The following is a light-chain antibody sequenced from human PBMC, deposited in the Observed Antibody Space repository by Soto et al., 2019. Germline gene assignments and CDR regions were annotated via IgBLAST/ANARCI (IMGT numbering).Light chain of an antibody. V-gene: IGLV2-14*01. CDR2: DVS. CDR1: SSDIGDYNY. Sequence: LTQPASVSGSPGQSITISCVGTSSDIGDYNYVSWYQQHPGKVPKVIIYDVSNRPSGVSYRFSATKSGNTASLTISGLQAEDEADYYCCSYSRSGTLIFGTGSMVTV. CDR3: CSYSRSGTLI. J-gene: IGLJ1*01.